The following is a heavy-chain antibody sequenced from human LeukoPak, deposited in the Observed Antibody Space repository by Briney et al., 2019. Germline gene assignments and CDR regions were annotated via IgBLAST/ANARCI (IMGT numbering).Heavy chain of an antibody. CDR2: ISGSGGST. CDR1: GLTFSSYA. CDR3: AKGQTYYYGSGSYYNPYYFDY. Sequence: GGSLRLSCAASGLTFSSYAMSWVRQAPGKGLEWVSAISGSGGSTYYADSVKGRFTISRDNSKNTLYLQMNSLRAEDTAVYYCAKGQTYYYGSGSYYNPYYFDYWGQGTLVTGSS. J-gene: IGHJ4*02. V-gene: IGHV3-23*01. D-gene: IGHD3-10*01.